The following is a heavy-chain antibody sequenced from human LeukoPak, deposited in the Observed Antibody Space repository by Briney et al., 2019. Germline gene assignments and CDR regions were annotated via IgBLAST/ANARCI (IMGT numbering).Heavy chain of an antibody. CDR2: IYTSGST. V-gene: IGHV4-4*09. CDR3: ARHAGAAAGTFDY. D-gene: IGHD6-13*01. CDR1: GGSISSYY. J-gene: IGHJ4*02. Sequence: SETLSLTCTVFGGSISSYYWSWIRQPPGKGLEWIGYIYTSGSTNYNPSLKSRVTISVDTSKNQFSLKLSSVTAADTAVYYCARHAGAAAGTFDYLGQGTLVTVSS.